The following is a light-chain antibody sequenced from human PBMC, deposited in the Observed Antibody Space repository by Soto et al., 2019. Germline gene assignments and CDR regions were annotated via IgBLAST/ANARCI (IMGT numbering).Light chain of an antibody. Sequence: DIQMTQSPSSLSASVGDRVTITCRASQSISSYLNWYQQKPGKAPKLLIYDAFSLESGVPSRFSGSGSGTEFTLTISSLKPDDFATYYCQQYQSYSRTFGQGTKVDIK. CDR2: DAF. CDR1: QSISSY. CDR3: QQYQSYSRT. V-gene: IGKV1-5*01. J-gene: IGKJ1*01.